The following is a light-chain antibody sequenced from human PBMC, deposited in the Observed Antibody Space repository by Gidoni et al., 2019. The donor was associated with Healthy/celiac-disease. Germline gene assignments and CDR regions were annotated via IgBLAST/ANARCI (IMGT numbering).Light chain of an antibody. J-gene: IGKJ3*01. CDR1: QSVSSSY. CDR3: QQYGSSPPVFT. Sequence: DIVLTQSPGTLSLSPGERATLSCRASQSVSSSYLAWYPQNPGQAHWLLIYVASSRATGIPDRFSGSGSGTDFTLTISRLEPEDFAVYYCQQYGSSPPVFTFGPGTKVDIK. V-gene: IGKV3-20*01. CDR2: VAS.